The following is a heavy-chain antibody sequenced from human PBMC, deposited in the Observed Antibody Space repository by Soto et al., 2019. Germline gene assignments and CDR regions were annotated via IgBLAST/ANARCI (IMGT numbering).Heavy chain of an antibody. CDR3: ARWGTTGGLDV. V-gene: IGHV3-30*19. Sequence: QVQLVESGGGVVQPGTSLRLSCVGSGFTFRSYVIHWVRQAPGKGLEWVALTSYDGSNKYYDDSVKGRFTISRDNSRNTVDLQTDNLSLEHTALYYCARWGTTGGLDVWGQGTLVSVSS. J-gene: IGHJ4*02. CDR2: TSYDGSNK. CDR1: GFTFRSYV. D-gene: IGHD3-16*01.